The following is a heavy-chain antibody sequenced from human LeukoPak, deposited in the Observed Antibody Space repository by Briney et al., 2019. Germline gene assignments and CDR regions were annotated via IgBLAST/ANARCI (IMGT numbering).Heavy chain of an antibody. CDR3: AREKLRGDTLRIQLLF. V-gene: IGHV1-2*06. Sequence: ASVKVSCKASGYTFTGYYTHWVRQAPGQGLEWMGRINPNSDGTNYAQKFQGRVTMTRDTSISTAYMEPSRLRSDDTAVYYCAREKLRGDTLRIQLLFWGQGTLVTVSS. J-gene: IGHJ4*02. CDR1: GYTFTGYY. CDR2: INPNSDGT. D-gene: IGHD5-18*01.